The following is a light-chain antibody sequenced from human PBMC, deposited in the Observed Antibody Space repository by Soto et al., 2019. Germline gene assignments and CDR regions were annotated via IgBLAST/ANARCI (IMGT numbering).Light chain of an antibody. Sequence: QSVLIQPPSVSGSPGQSVTISCTGTSSDVGSYDYVSWYQQHPGTVPKPMIYNVNTQPSGVSDRFSGSRSGNTASMTISGLQAEDEADYYCSSWTSGATYVFGSGTKVTVL. J-gene: IGLJ1*01. CDR1: SSDVGSYDY. V-gene: IGLV2-18*02. CDR2: NVN. CDR3: SSWTSGATYV.